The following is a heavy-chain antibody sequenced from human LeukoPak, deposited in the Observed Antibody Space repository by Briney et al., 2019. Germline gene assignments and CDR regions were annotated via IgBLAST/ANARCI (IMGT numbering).Heavy chain of an antibody. V-gene: IGHV1-18*01. Sequence: GASVKVSCKASGYTFTSYGISWVRQAPGQGLEWMGWISAYNGNTNYAQKLQGRVTMTTDTSTSTAYRELSSLRSEDTAVYYCARGFGYSSSFDAFDIWGQGTMVTVSS. CDR3: ARGFGYSSSFDAFDI. J-gene: IGHJ3*02. D-gene: IGHD6-13*01. CDR1: GYTFTSYG. CDR2: ISAYNGNT.